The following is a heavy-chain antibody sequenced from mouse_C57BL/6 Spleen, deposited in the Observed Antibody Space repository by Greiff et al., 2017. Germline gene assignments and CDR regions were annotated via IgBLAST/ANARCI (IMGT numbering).Heavy chain of an antibody. J-gene: IGHJ3*01. CDR1: GYTFTSYW. V-gene: IGHV1-53*01. CDR3: AREEDYSNYVAY. CDR2: INPSNGGT. Sequence: QVHVKQPGTELVKPGASVKLSCKASGYTFTSYWMHWVKQRPGQGLEWIGNINPSNGGTNYNEKFKSKATLTVDKSSSTAYMQLSSLTSEDSAVYYCAREEDYSNYVAYWGQGTLVTVSA. D-gene: IGHD2-5*01.